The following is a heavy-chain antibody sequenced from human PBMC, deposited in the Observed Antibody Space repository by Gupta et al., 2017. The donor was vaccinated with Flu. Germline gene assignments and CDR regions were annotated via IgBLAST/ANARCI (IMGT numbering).Heavy chain of an antibody. J-gene: IGHJ4*02. V-gene: IGHV3-23*01. D-gene: IGHD6-13*01. CDR1: SYA. Sequence: SYAMSWVRQAPGKGLEWVSAISGSGGSTYYADSVKGRFTISRDNSKNTLYLQMNSLRAEDTAVYYCAKVPPQQLVPYYFDYWGQGTLVTVSS. CDR3: AKVPPQQLVPYYFDY. CDR2: ISGSGGST.